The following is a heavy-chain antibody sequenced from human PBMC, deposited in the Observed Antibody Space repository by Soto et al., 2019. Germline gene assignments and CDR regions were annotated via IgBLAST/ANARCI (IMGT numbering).Heavy chain of an antibody. Sequence: GGSLRLSCAASGFTFSNAWMSWVRQAPGKGLEWVGRIKSKTDGGTTDYAAPVKGRFTISRDDSKNTLYLQMNSLKTEDTAVYYCTTDLLYICSSTSCYVTNFDYWGQGTLVTVSS. V-gene: IGHV3-15*01. CDR2: IKSKTDGGTT. J-gene: IGHJ4*02. CDR1: GFTFSNAW. CDR3: TTDLLYICSSTSCYVTNFDY. D-gene: IGHD2-2*01.